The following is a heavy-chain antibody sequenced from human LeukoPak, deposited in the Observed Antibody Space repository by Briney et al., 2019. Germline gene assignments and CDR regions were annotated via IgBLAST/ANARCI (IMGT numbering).Heavy chain of an antibody. Sequence: GGSLRLSCAASGFTFSSYGMHWVRQAPGKGLEWVAFIRYDGSNKYYADSVKGRFTISRDNSKNTLYLQMNSLRAEGTAVYYCVSSVRYSYGWSDAFDIWGQGTMVTVSS. CDR1: GFTFSSYG. J-gene: IGHJ3*02. V-gene: IGHV3-30*02. D-gene: IGHD5-18*01. CDR2: IRYDGSNK. CDR3: VSSVRYSYGWSDAFDI.